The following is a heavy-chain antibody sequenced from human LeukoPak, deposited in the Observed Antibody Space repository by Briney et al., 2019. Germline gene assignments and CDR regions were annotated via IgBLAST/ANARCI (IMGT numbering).Heavy chain of an antibody. V-gene: IGHV3-7*01. CDR1: GFTFSNYW. J-gene: IGHJ4*02. D-gene: IGHD3-16*01. Sequence: PGASLRLSCTASGFTFSNYWMGWVRQAPGKGLEWVANIKQDGSEIYYVDSVKGRFTISRDTAKDSLYLQMDSLRAEDTAVYYCGRDGGHSCYDLYDYWGQGTLVTVSS. CDR2: IKQDGSEI. CDR3: GRDGGHSCYDLYDY.